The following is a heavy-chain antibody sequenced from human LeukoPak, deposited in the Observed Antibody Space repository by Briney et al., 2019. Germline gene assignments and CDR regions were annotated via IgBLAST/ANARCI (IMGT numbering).Heavy chain of an antibody. CDR3: ARDVLDSGGYLNPSQY. Sequence: GGSLRLSCAASGFAVSNNYMSWVRQAPGKGLEWVSVIYSGGSTYYADSMKGRFTISRDTSRNTLYLQMNSLRVEDTAVYYCARDVLDSGGYLNPSQYWGQGTLVTVSS. J-gene: IGHJ4*02. CDR1: GFAVSNNY. CDR2: IYSGGST. D-gene: IGHD2-15*01. V-gene: IGHV3-53*01.